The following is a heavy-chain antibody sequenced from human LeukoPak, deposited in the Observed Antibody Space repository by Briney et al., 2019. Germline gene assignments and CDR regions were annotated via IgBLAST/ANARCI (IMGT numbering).Heavy chain of an antibody. J-gene: IGHJ5*02. CDR2: INAGNGNT. V-gene: IGHV1-3*01. CDR3: ARTLEWYNTANWFDP. Sequence: GASVKVSCKASGYTFTSYAMHWARQAPGQRLEWMGWINAGNGNTKYSQKFQGRVTITRDTSASTAYMELSSLRSEDTAVYYCARTLEWYNTANWFDPWGQGTLVTVSS. CDR1: GYTFTSYA. D-gene: IGHD3-3*01.